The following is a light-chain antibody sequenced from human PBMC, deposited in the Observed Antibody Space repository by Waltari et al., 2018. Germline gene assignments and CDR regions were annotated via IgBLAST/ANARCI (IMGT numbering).Light chain of an antibody. Sequence: IILTQSPAILSVSPGGTATLSCRASQSISSNLAWYQQKPGQTPRLLMYGASTRASGVPGRFGGSGSGTEFTLTISSLQSEDFAVYYCQQYNNWPPLTFGGGTKVEI. CDR1: QSISSN. J-gene: IGKJ4*01. CDR2: GAS. CDR3: QQYNNWPPLT. V-gene: IGKV3D-15*01.